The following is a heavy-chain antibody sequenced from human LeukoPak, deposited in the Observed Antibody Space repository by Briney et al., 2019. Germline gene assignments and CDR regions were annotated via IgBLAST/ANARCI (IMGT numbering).Heavy chain of an antibody. J-gene: IGHJ4*02. D-gene: IGHD3-22*01. CDR3: ARDFSSDSSGYRPLDY. Sequence: GGSLRLSCAASRFSFSTYPMGWVRQAPGKGLEWVAVISYDGSNKYYADSVKGRFTISRDNSKNTLYLQMNSLRAEDTAVYYCARDFSSDSSGYRPLDYWGQGTLVTVSS. CDR1: RFSFSTYP. CDR2: ISYDGSNK. V-gene: IGHV3-30-3*01.